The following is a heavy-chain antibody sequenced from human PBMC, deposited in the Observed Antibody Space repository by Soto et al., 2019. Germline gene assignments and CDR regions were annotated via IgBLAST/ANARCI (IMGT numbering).Heavy chain of an antibody. Sequence: GGSLRLSCAASGFTFSSYAMSWVRQAPGKGLEWVSAISGSGGSTYYADSVKGRFTISRDNSKNTLYLQMNSLRAEDTAVYYCANRVWFGDLTWPGDYYYGMDVWGQGTTVTVSS. J-gene: IGHJ6*02. D-gene: IGHD3-10*01. CDR1: GFTFSSYA. CDR3: ANRVWFGDLTWPGDYYYGMDV. CDR2: ISGSGGST. V-gene: IGHV3-23*01.